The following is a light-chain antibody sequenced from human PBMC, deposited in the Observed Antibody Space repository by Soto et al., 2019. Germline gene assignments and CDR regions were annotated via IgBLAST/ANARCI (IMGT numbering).Light chain of an antibody. V-gene: IGLV2-14*01. CDR3: SSYTSSSTLL. Sequence: QSVLTQPASVSGSPGQSITISCTGTSNDYVSWYQQHPGKAPKLMIYEVSNRPSGVSNRFSGSKSGNTASLTISGLQAEDEADYYCSSYTSSSTLLFGGGTKVTVL. CDR2: EVS. CDR1: SNDY. J-gene: IGLJ2*01.